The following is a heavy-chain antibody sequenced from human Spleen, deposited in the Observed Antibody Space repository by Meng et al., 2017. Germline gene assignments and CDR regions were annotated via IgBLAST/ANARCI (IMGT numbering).Heavy chain of an antibody. Sequence: GGSLRLSCAASGFTFSNAWMSWVRQAPGKGLEWVGRIKSKTDGGTTDYAAPVKGRFTISRDDSKKTLYLQMNSLKTEDTAVYYCTTAPQYYYASGRGYWGQGTLVTVSS. CDR1: GFTFSNAW. CDR2: IKSKTDGGTT. V-gene: IGHV3-15*01. J-gene: IGHJ4*02. D-gene: IGHD3-10*01. CDR3: TTAPQYYYASGRGY.